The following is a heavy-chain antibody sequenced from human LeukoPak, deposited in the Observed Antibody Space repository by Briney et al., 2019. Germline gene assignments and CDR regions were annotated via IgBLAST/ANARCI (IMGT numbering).Heavy chain of an antibody. CDR3: ARGYIPNPV. V-gene: IGHV3-7*03. CDR1: GFTFSSYW. D-gene: IGHD1-14*01. Sequence: PGGSLRLSCAASGFTFSSYWVSWVRQAPGKGLEWVANIKQDGSEKYYVDSVKGRFTISRDNAKNSLYLQMNSLRAEDTAVYYCARGYIPNPVWGQGTTVTVSS. CDR2: IKQDGSEK. J-gene: IGHJ6*02.